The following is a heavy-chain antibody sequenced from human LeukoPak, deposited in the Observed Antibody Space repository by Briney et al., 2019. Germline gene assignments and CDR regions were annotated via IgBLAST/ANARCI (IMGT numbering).Heavy chain of an antibody. D-gene: IGHD3-10*01. CDR1: GFTSSDYY. CDR2: ITSSATT. V-gene: IGHV3-11*04. CDR3: ARVAKYYYGSETYYFFEH. J-gene: IGHJ4*02. Sequence: GGSLRLSCAASGFTSSDYYMTWIRQAPGKGLEWVSYITSSATTYYADSVKGRFTISRDNAKTSLYLQMNSLRAEDTAVYYCARVAKYYYGSETYYFFEHWGQGTPVTASS.